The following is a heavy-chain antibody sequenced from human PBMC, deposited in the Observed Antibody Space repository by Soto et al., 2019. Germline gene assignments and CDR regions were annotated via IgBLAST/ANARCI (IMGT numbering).Heavy chain of an antibody. D-gene: IGHD6-13*01. Sequence: SETLSLTCTVSGGSISSYYWSWIRQPPGKGLEWIGYIYYSGSTNYNPSLKSRVTISVDTSKNQFSLKLSSVTAADTAVYYCARILGYRRAVFYFDYWGQGTLVTVSS. CDR3: ARILGYRRAVFYFDY. CDR1: GGSISSYY. CDR2: IYYSGST. V-gene: IGHV4-59*01. J-gene: IGHJ4*02.